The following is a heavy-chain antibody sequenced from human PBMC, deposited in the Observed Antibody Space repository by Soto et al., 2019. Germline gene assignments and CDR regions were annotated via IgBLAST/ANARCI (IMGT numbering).Heavy chain of an antibody. V-gene: IGHV3-73*02. CDR1: GFTFSSSV. J-gene: IGHJ6*02. CDR2: IENKAKNYAT. CDR3: ARHLVPALEPTTPYYNGLDV. Sequence: EMQLAESGGGLVQPGGSLKLSCAASGFTFSSSVVHWVRQAPGKGLEWVGHIENKAKNYATAYTASVKGRFTISRDDSKKTTYLPMNSLKTDDTAVYYCARHLVPALEPTTPYYNGLDVWGQGTTVTVSS. D-gene: IGHD1-1*01.